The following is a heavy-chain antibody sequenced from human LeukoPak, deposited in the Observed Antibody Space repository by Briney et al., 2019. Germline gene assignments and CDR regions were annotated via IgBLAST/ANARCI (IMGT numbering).Heavy chain of an antibody. V-gene: IGHV4-61*02. CDR3: ARFLVVVDAFDI. Sequence: SQTLSLTCTVSGGSISSGSYYWSWIRQPAGKGLEWIGRIYTSGSTNYNPSLKSRVTISVDTSKNQFSLKLSSVTAADTAVYYCARFLVVVDAFDIWGQGTMVTVSS. D-gene: IGHD2-8*02. CDR1: GGSISSGSYY. J-gene: IGHJ3*02. CDR2: IYTSGST.